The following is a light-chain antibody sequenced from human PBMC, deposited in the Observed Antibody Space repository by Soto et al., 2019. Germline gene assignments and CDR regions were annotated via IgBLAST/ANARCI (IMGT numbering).Light chain of an antibody. CDR1: QSISSW. V-gene: IGKV1-5*03. CDR3: QHYNSYWYT. Sequence: DIQMTQSPSTLSASVGDRVTITCRASQSISSWLAWYQQKPGTAPKLLIYKASSLESGVPSRFSGRGSGTEFTLTISSLQFDDFAAYDFQHYNSYWYTFGQGTTLEIK. J-gene: IGKJ2*01. CDR2: KAS.